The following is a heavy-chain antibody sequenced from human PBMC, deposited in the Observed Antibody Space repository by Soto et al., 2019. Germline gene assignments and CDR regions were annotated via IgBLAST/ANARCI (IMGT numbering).Heavy chain of an antibody. Sequence: NPSETLSLTCTVSGGSISSYYWSWIRQPPGKGLEWIGYIYYSGSTNYNPSLKSRVTISVDTSKNQFSLKLSSVTAADTAVYYCARDYISGLANYYYYYGMDVWGQGTTVTVSS. CDR2: IYYSGST. J-gene: IGHJ6*02. D-gene: IGHD3-3*02. V-gene: IGHV4-59*01. CDR1: GGSISSYY. CDR3: ARDYISGLANYYYYYGMDV.